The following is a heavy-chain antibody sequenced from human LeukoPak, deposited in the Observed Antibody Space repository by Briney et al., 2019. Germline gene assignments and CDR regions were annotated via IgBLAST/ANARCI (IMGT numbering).Heavy chain of an antibody. CDR2: ISYDGSNK. CDR1: GFTFSSYA. D-gene: IGHD3-10*01. CDR3: ARPHGFGDPYYFDY. V-gene: IGHV3-30*04. J-gene: IGHJ4*02. Sequence: GGSLRLSCAATGFTFSSYAMHWVRQAPGKGLEWVAVISYDGSNKYYADSVKGRFTISRDNSKNTLYLQMNSLRAEDTAVFYCARPHGFGDPYYFDYWGQGTLITVSS.